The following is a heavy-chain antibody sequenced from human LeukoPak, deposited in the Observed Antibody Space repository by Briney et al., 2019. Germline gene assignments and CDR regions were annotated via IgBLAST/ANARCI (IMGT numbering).Heavy chain of an antibody. CDR2: INPNSGGT. D-gene: IGHD4-17*01. Sequence: GASVKVSCKASGYTFTTYTIHWVRQAPGQGLEWMGWINPNSGGTNYAQKFQGRVTMTRDTSISTAYMELSRLRSDDTAVYYCARATVTDLSDYWGQGTLVTVSS. J-gene: IGHJ4*02. CDR1: GYTFTTYT. CDR3: ARATVTDLSDY. V-gene: IGHV1-2*02.